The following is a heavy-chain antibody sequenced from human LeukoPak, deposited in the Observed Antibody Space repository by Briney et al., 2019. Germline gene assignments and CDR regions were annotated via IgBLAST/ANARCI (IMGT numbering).Heavy chain of an antibody. CDR2: ISWDGGST. CDR1: GFTFDDST. Sequence: GGSLRLSCAASGFTFDDSTMHWVRQAPGKGLEWVSLISWDGGSTYYADSVKGRFTISRDNSKNSLYLQMNSLRTEDTALYYCTKEGSGGGLDLDYWGQGTLVTVSS. J-gene: IGHJ4*02. CDR3: TKEGSGGGLDLDY. V-gene: IGHV3-43*01. D-gene: IGHD3-10*01.